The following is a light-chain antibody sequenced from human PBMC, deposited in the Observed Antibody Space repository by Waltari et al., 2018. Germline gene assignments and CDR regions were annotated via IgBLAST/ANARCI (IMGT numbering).Light chain of an antibody. Sequence: EIVMTQSPASLSVSPGDRVTLSCRASQRVGTSLAWYQQRTGRAPRLLVYRASTRARVVPDRFSGRDSGTDLTLSISTLQSEDFAVYYCQQYDDWPRTFGQGTKVEIK. CDR1: QRVGTS. CDR2: RAS. V-gene: IGKV3-15*01. CDR3: QQYDDWPRT. J-gene: IGKJ1*01.